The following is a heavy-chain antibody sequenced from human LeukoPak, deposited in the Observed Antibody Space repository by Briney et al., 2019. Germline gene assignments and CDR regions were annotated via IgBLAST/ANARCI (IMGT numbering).Heavy chain of an antibody. CDR3: ARIFYGGTEVDDY. CDR2: INPNSGGT. J-gene: IGHJ4*02. V-gene: IGHV1-2*02. D-gene: IGHD4-23*01. CDR1: GYTFTGYY. Sequence: ASVKVSCKASGYTFTGYYMHCVRQAPGQGLEWMGWINPNSGGTNYAQKFQGRVNMTRDTSISKDYMELSRLRSDDTAVYYCARIFYGGTEVDDYWGQGTLVTVSS.